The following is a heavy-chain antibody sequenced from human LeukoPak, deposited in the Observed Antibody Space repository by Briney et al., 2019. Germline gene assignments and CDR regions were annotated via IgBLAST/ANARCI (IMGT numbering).Heavy chain of an antibody. J-gene: IGHJ4*02. CDR3: TTYVCSGGSCYYFDN. Sequence: GGSLRLSCAASGLTLSDAWMSGVRQSPGKGREWVGRIKSKTDGGTTDYAAPVKGRFTMSRDDSKNTLYLELNSLKTEDTAVYYCTTYVCSGGSCYYFDNWGQGTLVTVSS. CDR1: GLTLSDAW. V-gene: IGHV3-15*01. D-gene: IGHD2-15*01. CDR2: IKSKTDGGTT.